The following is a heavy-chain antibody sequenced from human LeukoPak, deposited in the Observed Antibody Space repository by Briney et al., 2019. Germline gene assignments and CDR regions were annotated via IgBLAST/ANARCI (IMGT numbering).Heavy chain of an antibody. CDR3: ARGGGYLDY. CDR2: ISSSSTI. D-gene: IGHD3-16*01. CDR1: GFTFSSYS. V-gene: IGHV3-48*01. J-gene: IGHJ4*02. Sequence: GSLRLSCAASGFTFSSYSMNWVRQAPGKGLEWVSYISSSSTIYYADSVKGRFAISRDNAKNSLYLQMNSLRAEDTAVYYCARGGGYLDYWGQGTLVTVSS.